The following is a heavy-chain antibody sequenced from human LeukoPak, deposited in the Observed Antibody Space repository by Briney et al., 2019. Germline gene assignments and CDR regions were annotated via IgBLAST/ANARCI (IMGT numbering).Heavy chain of an antibody. CDR2: ISSSSSYI. V-gene: IGHV3-21*01. D-gene: IGHD2-21*01. J-gene: IGHJ4*02. Sequence: GGSLRLSCAASGFTFSSYSMNWVRQAPGKGLEWVSSISSSSSYIYYADSVKGRFTISRDNAKNSLYLQMNSLRAEDTAVHYCATLTLFSTFQEYYFDYWGQGTLVTVSS. CDR3: ATLTLFSTFQEYYFDY. CDR1: GFTFSSYS.